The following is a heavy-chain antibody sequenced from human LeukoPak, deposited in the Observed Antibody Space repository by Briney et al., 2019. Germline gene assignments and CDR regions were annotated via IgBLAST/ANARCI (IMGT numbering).Heavy chain of an antibody. CDR3: AKDLGDLDFDY. D-gene: IGHD3-3*01. CDR2: ISSSGYYI. V-gene: IGHV3-21*04. CDR1: GFTFSSYS. Sequence: GGSLRLSCTASGFTFSSYSMNWVRQAPGKGLEWVSSISSSGYYIYYADSVKGRFTISRDNAKNSLSLQMNSLRAEDTAVYYCAKDLGDLDFDYWGQGTLVTVSS. J-gene: IGHJ4*02.